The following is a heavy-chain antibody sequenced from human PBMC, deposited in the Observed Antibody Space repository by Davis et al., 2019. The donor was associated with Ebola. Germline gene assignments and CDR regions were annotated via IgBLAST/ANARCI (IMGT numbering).Heavy chain of an antibody. CDR1: GFTVSSNY. V-gene: IGHV3-66*01. Sequence: PGGSLRLSCAASGFTVSSNYMSWVRQAPGKGLEWVSVIYSGGSTYYADSVKGRFTISRDNSKNTLYLQMNSLRAEDTAVYYCARGGVVAATLLGAFDIWGQGTMVTVSS. CDR3: ARGGVVAATLLGAFDI. D-gene: IGHD2-15*01. CDR2: IYSGGST. J-gene: IGHJ3*02.